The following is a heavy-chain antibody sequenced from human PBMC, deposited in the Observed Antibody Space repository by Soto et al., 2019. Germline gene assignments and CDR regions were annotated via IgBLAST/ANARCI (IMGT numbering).Heavy chain of an antibody. CDR3: AKGWDRAGLDF. CDR1: GFTFSTHT. Sequence: EVQLLESGGTLVQPGGSLRLSCVASGFTFSTHTMNWVRQAPGKGLEWVSRLTADSDDTSYADSIKGRFTISRDTSKNTLYLQMNSLRSEDTAIYYCAKGWDRAGLDFWGQGAVLSVSS. CDR2: LTADSDDT. D-gene: IGHD1-26*01. V-gene: IGHV3-23*01. J-gene: IGHJ4*02.